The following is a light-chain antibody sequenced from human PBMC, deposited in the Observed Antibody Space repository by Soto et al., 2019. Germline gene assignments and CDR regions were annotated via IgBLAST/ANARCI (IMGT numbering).Light chain of an antibody. J-gene: IGKJ5*01. V-gene: IGKV1-5*01. CDR1: QSISSW. CDR2: DAS. CDR3: QQYNSYSGT. Sequence: DIQMTQSPSTLSASVGDRVTITCRASQSISSWLAWYQQKPGKAPKLVIYDASSLESGVPSRFSGSGSGTELTITISSLQPDDFATYYCQQYNSYSGTFGQGTRLEIK.